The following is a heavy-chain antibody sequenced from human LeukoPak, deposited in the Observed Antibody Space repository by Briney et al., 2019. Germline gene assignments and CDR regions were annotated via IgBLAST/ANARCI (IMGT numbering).Heavy chain of an antibody. V-gene: IGHV4-59*12. D-gene: IGHD4-17*01. Sequence: SETLSLTCTVSGGSISSEYWSWIRQPPGKGLEWIGYIYHSGSTYYNPSLKSRVTISVDRSKNQFSLKLSSVTAADTAVYYCAREDYGDHGGFDYWGQGTLVTVSS. J-gene: IGHJ4*02. CDR3: AREDYGDHGGFDY. CDR2: IYHSGST. CDR1: GGSISSEY.